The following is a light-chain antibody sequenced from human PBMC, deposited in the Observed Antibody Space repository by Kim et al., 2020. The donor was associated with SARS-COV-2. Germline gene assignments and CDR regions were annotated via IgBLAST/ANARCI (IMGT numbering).Light chain of an antibody. V-gene: IGKV1-5*03. CDR2: KAS. CDR3: HHYNTYST. J-gene: IGKJ1*01. Sequence: DIQMTQSLSFLSASVGDRVTITCRANQSVSDWLAWYQQKPGRAPNLLIYKASTLQSGVPSRFGGRGSGTEFTLTISSLQPDDFATYFCHHYNTYSTFGQGTKVDIK. CDR1: QSVSDW.